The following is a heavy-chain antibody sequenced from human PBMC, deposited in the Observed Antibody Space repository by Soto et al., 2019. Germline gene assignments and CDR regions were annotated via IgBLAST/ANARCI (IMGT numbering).Heavy chain of an antibody. Sequence: APVKVSCKASGGTFSSYAISWVRQAPGQGLEWMGGIIPIFGTANYAQKFQGRVTITADESTSTAYMELSSLRSEDTAVYYCARASYSSSWYGGLFFFDYWGQGTLVTVSS. CDR3: ARASYSSSWYGGLFFFDY. CDR1: GGTFSSYA. D-gene: IGHD6-13*01. CDR2: IIPIFGTA. J-gene: IGHJ4*02. V-gene: IGHV1-69*13.